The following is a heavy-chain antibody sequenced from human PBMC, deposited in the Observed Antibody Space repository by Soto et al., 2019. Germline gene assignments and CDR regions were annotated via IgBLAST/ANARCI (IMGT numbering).Heavy chain of an antibody. CDR1: GFTFSSYA. Sequence: GGSLRLSCAASGFTFSSYAMSWVRQAPGKGLEWVSAISGSGGSTYYADSVKGRFTISRDNSKNTLYLKMNSLRAEVTAVYYCAKVFRDFWSGSILPFDYWGQGTLVTVSS. J-gene: IGHJ4*02. CDR3: AKVFRDFWSGSILPFDY. D-gene: IGHD3-3*01. V-gene: IGHV3-23*01. CDR2: ISGSGGST.